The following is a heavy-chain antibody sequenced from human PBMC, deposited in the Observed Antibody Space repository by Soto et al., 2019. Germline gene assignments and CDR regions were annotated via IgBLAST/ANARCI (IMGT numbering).Heavy chain of an antibody. CDR2: IYYSGST. J-gene: IGHJ5*02. D-gene: IGHD2-2*01. Sequence: SETLSLTCTVSGGSISSSSYYWGWIRQPPGKGLEWIGSIYYSGSTYYNPSLKSRVTISVDTSKNQFSLKLSSVTAADTAVYYCARHGSTNMKNWFDPWGQGTLVTVSS. CDR3: ARHGSTNMKNWFDP. CDR1: GGSISSSSYY. V-gene: IGHV4-39*01.